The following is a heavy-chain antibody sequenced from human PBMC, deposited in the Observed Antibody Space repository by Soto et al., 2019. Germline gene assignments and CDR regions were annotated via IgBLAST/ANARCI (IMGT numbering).Heavy chain of an antibody. Sequence: QVQLQESGPGLVKPSETLSLTCTVSGGSISSYYWSWIRQPAGKGLEWIGRIYTSGSTNYNPSLQSRGPMSGDKSKNQFSLKLSSVTAADTAVYYCARDSGVSSGYYYVVGWFDPWGQGTLVTVSS. CDR3: ARDSGVSSGYYYVVGWFDP. CDR1: GGSISSYY. J-gene: IGHJ5*02. V-gene: IGHV4-4*07. CDR2: IYTSGST. D-gene: IGHD3-22*01.